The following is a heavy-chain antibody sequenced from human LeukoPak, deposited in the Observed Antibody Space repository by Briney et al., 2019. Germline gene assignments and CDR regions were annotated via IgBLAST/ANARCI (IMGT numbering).Heavy chain of an antibody. CDR3: AKDAHYYDSSGYYYFDY. CDR1: GFTFSSYG. Sequence: GGSLRLSCAASGFTFSSYGMHWVRQAPGKGLEWVAVIWYDGSNKYYADSVKGRFTISRDNSKNTLYLQLNSLRAEDTAVYYCAKDAHYYDSSGYYYFDYWGQGTLVTVSS. CDR2: IWYDGSNK. J-gene: IGHJ4*02. D-gene: IGHD3-22*01. V-gene: IGHV3-33*06.